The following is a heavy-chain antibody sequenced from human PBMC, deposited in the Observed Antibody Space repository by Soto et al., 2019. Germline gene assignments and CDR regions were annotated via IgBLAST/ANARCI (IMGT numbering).Heavy chain of an antibody. CDR3: ARGYSGYDYHDY. CDR1: GYTFTSYA. Sequence: GASVKVSCKASGYTFTSYAMHWVRQAPGQRLEWMGWINAGNGNTKYSQKFQGRVTITRDTSASTAYMELSSLRSEDTAVYYCARGYSGYDYHDYWGQGTLVTVSS. CDR2: INAGNGNT. V-gene: IGHV1-3*01. D-gene: IGHD5-12*01. J-gene: IGHJ4*02.